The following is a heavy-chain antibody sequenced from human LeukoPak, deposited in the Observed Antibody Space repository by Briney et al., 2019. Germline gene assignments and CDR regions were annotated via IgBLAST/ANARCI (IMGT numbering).Heavy chain of an antibody. V-gene: IGHV1-69*04. CDR1: GGTFSSYA. Sequence: GASVKVSCKASGGTFSSYAISWVRQAPGQGLEWMGRIIPILGIANYAQKFQGRVTITADKSTSTAYMELSSLRSEDTAVYYCARDKMEDSSGYYSYYYYGMDVWGQGTTVTVSS. J-gene: IGHJ6*02. D-gene: IGHD3-22*01. CDR2: IIPILGIA. CDR3: ARDKMEDSSGYYSYYYYGMDV.